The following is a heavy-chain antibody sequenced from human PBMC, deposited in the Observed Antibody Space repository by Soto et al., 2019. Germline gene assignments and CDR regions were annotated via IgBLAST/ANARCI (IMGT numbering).Heavy chain of an antibody. Sequence: ASVKVSCKASGGTFSSYAISWVRQAPGQGLEWMGGIIPIFGTANYAQKFQGRVTITADESTSTAYMELSSLRSEDTAVYYCARSAPFGGYSYGRDDNWFDPWGQGTLVTVSS. J-gene: IGHJ5*02. V-gene: IGHV1-69*13. CDR2: IIPIFGTA. D-gene: IGHD5-18*01. CDR1: GGTFSSYA. CDR3: ARSAPFGGYSYGRDDNWFDP.